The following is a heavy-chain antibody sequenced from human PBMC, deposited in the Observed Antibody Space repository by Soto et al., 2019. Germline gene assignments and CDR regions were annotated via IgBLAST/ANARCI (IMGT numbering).Heavy chain of an antibody. V-gene: IGHV4-30-2*01. J-gene: IGHJ4*02. CDR2: IYHSGST. CDR1: GGSISSGGYS. Sequence: PSETLSLTCAVSGGSISSGGYSWSWIRQPPGKGLEWIGYIYHSGSTYYNPSLKSRVTISVDRSKNQFSLKLSSVTAADTAVYYCAGGIAARPLGDWGQGTLVTVSS. CDR3: AGGIAARPLGD. D-gene: IGHD6-6*01.